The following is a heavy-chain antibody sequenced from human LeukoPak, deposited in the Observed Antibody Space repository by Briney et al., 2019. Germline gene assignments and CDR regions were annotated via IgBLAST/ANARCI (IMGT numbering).Heavy chain of an antibody. CDR2: INPSGGST. V-gene: IGHV1-46*01. Sequence: GASVKVSCKASGYTLTGYYIHWVRQAPGQGLEWMGIINPSGGSTSYAQKFQGRVTMTRDMSTSTVYMELSSLRSEDTAVCYCARLSCYGSGSYRFDPWGQGTLVTVSS. CDR3: ARLSCYGSGSYRFDP. D-gene: IGHD3-10*01. CDR1: GYTLTGYY. J-gene: IGHJ5*02.